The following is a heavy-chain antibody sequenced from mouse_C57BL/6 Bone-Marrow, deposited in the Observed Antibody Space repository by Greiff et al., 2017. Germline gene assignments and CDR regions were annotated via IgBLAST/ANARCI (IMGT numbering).Heavy chain of an antibody. Sequence: EVKLMESGGGLVQSGRSLRLSCATSGFTFSDFYMEWVRQAPGKGLEWIAASRNKANDYTTEYSASVKGRFIVSRDTSQSILYLQMNALRAEDTAIYYCARGYPYFDYWGQGTTLTVSS. CDR3: ARGYPYFDY. J-gene: IGHJ2*01. V-gene: IGHV7-1*01. CDR1: GFTFSDFY. CDR2: SRNKANDYTT.